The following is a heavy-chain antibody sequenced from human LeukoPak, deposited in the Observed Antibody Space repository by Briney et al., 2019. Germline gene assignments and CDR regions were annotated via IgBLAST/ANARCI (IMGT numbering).Heavy chain of an antibody. CDR2: IYWDDDK. V-gene: IGHV2-5*02. CDR3: AHFTIDATSGYLLFDS. J-gene: IGHJ4*02. Sequence: SGPSLVNPTQTLTLTCTFSGFSPGSSQGGGGWIRQPPGKALEWLALIYWDDDKYYSPSLKSRLTITKDTSKNQVILTMTHMDPVDTATYYCAHFTIDATSGYLLFDSWGQGTLVTVSS. D-gene: IGHD3-22*01. CDR1: GFSPGSSQGG.